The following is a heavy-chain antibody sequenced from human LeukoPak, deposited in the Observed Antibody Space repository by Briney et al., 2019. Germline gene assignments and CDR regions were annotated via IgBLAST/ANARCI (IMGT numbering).Heavy chain of an antibody. V-gene: IGHV3-23*01. CDR2: TSGSGYNT. CDR3: ARERYFDRRAPFDY. Sequence: PGGSLRLSCVASGLTFDIYAMSWVRQAPGKGLEWVSSTSGSGYNTYHADSVKGRFTISRDNSKNTLFLQMNGLRAEDTAIYYCARERYFDRRAPFDYWGQGTPVTVSS. D-gene: IGHD3-9*01. J-gene: IGHJ4*02. CDR1: GLTFDIYA.